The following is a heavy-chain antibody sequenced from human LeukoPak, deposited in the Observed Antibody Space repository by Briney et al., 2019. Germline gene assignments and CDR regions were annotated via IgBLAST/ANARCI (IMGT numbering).Heavy chain of an antibody. CDR2: IYTSGST. D-gene: IGHD3/OR15-3a*01. J-gene: IGHJ4*02. Sequence: SETLSLTCTVSGNSISSGDYYWSWIRQPAGKGLEWIGRIYTSGSTTYNPSLKSRVTISGDTSENQFSLRLSSVTAADTAVYYCARQTGSGLFILPGGQGTLVTVSS. CDR3: ARQTGSGLFILP. V-gene: IGHV4-61*02. CDR1: GNSISSGDYY.